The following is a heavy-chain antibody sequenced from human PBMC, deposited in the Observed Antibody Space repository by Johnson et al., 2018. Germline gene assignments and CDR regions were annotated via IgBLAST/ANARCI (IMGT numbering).Heavy chain of an antibody. J-gene: IGHJ3*02. Sequence: VQLVQSGGGLIQPGGSLRLSCAASGFTVSSNYMSGVRQAPGTGLEWVSVIYSGGSTYYADSVKGRFTISRNTSKITLYLQMNSQRAEDTAVYYRASRQDTAMVQGEAFDSWGQGTMVTVSS. V-gene: IGHV3-53*01. CDR3: ASRQDTAMVQGEAFDS. CDR2: IYSGGST. D-gene: IGHD5-18*01. CDR1: GFTVSSNY.